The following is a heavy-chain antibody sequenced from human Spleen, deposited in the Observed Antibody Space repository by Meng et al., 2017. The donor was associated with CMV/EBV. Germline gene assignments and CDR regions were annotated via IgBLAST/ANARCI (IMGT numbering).Heavy chain of an antibody. D-gene: IGHD3-10*01. CDR2: ISYGGNNK. V-gene: IGHV3-30*04. CDR1: GFTFSSYA. J-gene: IGHJ4*02. CDR3: ARGPTGTPFGYFDY. Sequence: ASGFTFSSYAMHWDRQATGKGLEWVTVISYGGNNKYCADSVEGRFTISRENSKNTLYLQMNSLRAEDTAVYYCARGPTGTPFGYFDYWGQGTLVTVSS.